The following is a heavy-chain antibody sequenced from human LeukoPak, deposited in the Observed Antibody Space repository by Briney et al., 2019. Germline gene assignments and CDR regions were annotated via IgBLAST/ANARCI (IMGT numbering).Heavy chain of an antibody. Sequence: SETLSLTCAVYGGSFSGYYWSWICQPPGKGLEWIGEINHSGSANYNPSLKSRVTISLDTPKNQFSLNLTSVSAADTAVYYCARGLPLAVAGTQLDYWGQGPLVTVSS. CDR1: GGSFSGYY. CDR3: ARGLPLAVAGTQLDY. J-gene: IGHJ4*02. CDR2: INHSGSA. D-gene: IGHD6-19*01. V-gene: IGHV4-34*01.